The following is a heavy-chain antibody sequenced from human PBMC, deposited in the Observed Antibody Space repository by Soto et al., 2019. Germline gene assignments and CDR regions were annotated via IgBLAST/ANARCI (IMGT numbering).Heavy chain of an antibody. CDR3: ASAHYYGSGSYPWWFDP. J-gene: IGHJ5*02. D-gene: IGHD3-10*01. V-gene: IGHV1-8*01. Sequence: ASVEVSCKASGYTFTSYDINWLRESTGQGLEWMGWMNPNSGNTGYAQKFQGRVTMTRNTSISTAYMELSSLRSEDTAVYYCASAHYYGSGSYPWWFDPWGQGTLVTVSS. CDR1: GYTFTSYD. CDR2: MNPNSGNT.